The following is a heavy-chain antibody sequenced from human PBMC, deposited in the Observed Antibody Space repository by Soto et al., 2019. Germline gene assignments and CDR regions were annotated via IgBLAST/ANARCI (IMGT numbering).Heavy chain of an antibody. J-gene: IGHJ6*02. Sequence: PSETLSLTCTVSGGSFKSGSYSWSWIRQPPGKGLEWIGYVYYSGTTYSHPSLNSRVSISVDTSENQFSLRLTSVTAADTAVYYCAGARRRRIGVVIMGYYGMDVWGQGTTVTVSS. V-gene: IGHV4-31*03. CDR3: AGARRRRIGVVIMGYYGMDV. D-gene: IGHD3-3*01. CDR2: VYYSGTT. CDR1: GGSFKSGSYS.